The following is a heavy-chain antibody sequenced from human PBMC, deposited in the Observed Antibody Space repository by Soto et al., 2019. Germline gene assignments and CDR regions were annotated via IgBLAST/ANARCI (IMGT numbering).Heavy chain of an antibody. D-gene: IGHD4-17*01. Sequence: SETLSLTCAVSGGSISSGGYSWSWIRQPPGKGLEWIGYIYHSGSTYYNPSLKSRVTISVDRSKNQFSLKLSSVTAADTAVYYCASSIYDYGDYPNWFDPWGQGTLVTVSS. CDR2: IYHSGST. V-gene: IGHV4-30-2*01. CDR1: GGSISSGGYS. J-gene: IGHJ5*02. CDR3: ASSIYDYGDYPNWFDP.